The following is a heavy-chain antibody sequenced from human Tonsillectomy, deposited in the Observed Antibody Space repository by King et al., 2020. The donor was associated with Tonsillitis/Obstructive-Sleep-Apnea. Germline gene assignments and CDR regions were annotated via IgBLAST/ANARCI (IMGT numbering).Heavy chain of an antibody. V-gene: IGHV4-59*01. J-gene: IGHJ3*02. CDR2: IYYSGGT. D-gene: IGHD2-8*01. Sequence: VQLQESGPGLVKPSETLSLTCTVSGGSISSYYWSWIRQPPGKGLECIGYIYYSGGTNYNPSLKSRVTISVDTSKNQVSLKLSSVTAADTAMYYCAREGAVMNAFDIWGQGTMVTVSS. CDR3: AREGAVMNAFDI. CDR1: GGSISSYY.